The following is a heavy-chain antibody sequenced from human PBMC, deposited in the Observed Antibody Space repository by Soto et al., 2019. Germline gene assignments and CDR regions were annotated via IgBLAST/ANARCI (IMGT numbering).Heavy chain of an antibody. V-gene: IGHV1-8*01. CDR3: ARSYYDFWSGYYTETYYFDY. CDR1: GYTFTSYD. D-gene: IGHD3-3*01. CDR2: MNPNSGNT. Sequence: QVPLVQSGAEVKKPGASVKVSCKASGYTFTSYDINWVRQATGQGLEWMGWMNPNSGNTGYAQKFQGRVTMTRNTSISTAYMELSSLRSEDTAVYYCARSYYDFWSGYYTETYYFDYWGQGTLVTVSS. J-gene: IGHJ4*02.